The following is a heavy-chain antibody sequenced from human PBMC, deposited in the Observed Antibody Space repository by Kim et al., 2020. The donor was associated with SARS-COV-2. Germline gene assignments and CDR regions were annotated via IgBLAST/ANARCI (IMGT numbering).Heavy chain of an antibody. V-gene: IGHV3-33*01. CDR2: IWYDGSNK. CDR1: GFTFSSYG. D-gene: IGHD3-10*01. J-gene: IGHJ6*04. Sequence: GGSLRLSCAASGFTFSSYGMHWVRQAPGKGLEWVAVIWYDGSNKYYADSVKGRFTISRDNSKNTLYLQMNSLRAEDTAVYYCARDRIVLWFGELLSGGLDVWGKGTTVTVSS. CDR3: ARDRIVLWFGELLSGGLDV.